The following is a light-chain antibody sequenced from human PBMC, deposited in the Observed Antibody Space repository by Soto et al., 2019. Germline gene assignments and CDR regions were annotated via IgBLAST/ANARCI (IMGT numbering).Light chain of an antibody. CDR3: CSYTSSSTPWV. Sequence: QSVLTQPASVSGSPGQSITISCTGTSSDVGGYNYVSWYQQHPGKAPKLMIYDVSDRPSGVSNRFSASKSGNTASLTISGLQAEDEADYYCCSYTSSSTPWVFGTGTK. J-gene: IGLJ1*01. V-gene: IGLV2-14*03. CDR1: SSDVGGYNY. CDR2: DVS.